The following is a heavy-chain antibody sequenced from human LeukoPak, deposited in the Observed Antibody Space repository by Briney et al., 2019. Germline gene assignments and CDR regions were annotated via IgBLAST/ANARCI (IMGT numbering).Heavy chain of an antibody. V-gene: IGHV3-21*01. CDR2: ISSSSSYI. CDR1: GFTFSSYS. Sequence: GGSLRLSCAASGFTFSSYSMNWVRQAPGKGLEWVSSISSSSSYIYYADSVKGRFTISRDNAKNSLYLQMNSLRAEDTAVYYCARDRDVLMVYAPGGMDVWGHGTTVTVSS. D-gene: IGHD2-8*01. J-gene: IGHJ6*02. CDR3: ARDRDVLMVYAPGGMDV.